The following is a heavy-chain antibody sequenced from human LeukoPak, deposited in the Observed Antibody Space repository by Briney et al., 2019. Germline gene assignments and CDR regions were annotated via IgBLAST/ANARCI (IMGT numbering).Heavy chain of an antibody. CDR2: ISYDGSNK. D-gene: IGHD3-3*01. J-gene: IGHJ4*02. CDR1: GFTFSSYA. CDR3: AREADFWSGYYNYFDY. Sequence: GGSLRLSCAASGFTFSSYAMHWVRQAPGKGLEWVAVISYDGSNKYYADSVKGRFTISRDNSKNTLYLQMNSLRAEDTAVYYCAREADFWSGYYNYFDYWGQGALVTVSS. V-gene: IGHV3-30-3*01.